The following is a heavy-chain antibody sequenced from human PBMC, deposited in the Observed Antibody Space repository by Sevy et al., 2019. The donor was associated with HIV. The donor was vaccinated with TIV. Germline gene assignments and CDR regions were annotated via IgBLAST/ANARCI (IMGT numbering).Heavy chain of an antibody. J-gene: IGHJ5*02. V-gene: IGHV1-24*01. D-gene: IGHD6-6*01. CDR2: FDPEDGET. CDR3: ATDSRALGWFDP. Sequence: ASVKVSCKVSGYTLTELSMHWVRQAPGKGLEWMGGFDPEDGETIYAQKFQGRVTMTEDTSTDTAYMELSSLGSEDTAVYYCATDSRALGWFDPWGQGTLVTVSS. CDR1: GYTLTELS.